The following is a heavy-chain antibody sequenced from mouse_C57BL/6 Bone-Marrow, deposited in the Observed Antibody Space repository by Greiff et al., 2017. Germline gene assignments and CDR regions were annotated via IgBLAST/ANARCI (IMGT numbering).Heavy chain of an antibody. CDR1: GYTFTSYG. V-gene: IGHV1-81*01. J-gene: IGHJ3*01. CDR3: AREPHYYGSSYWFAY. D-gene: IGHD1-1*01. CDR2: IYPRSGNT. Sequence: VQLVESGAELARPGASVKLSCKASGYTFTSYGISWVKQSTGQGLEWIGEIYPRSGNTYYNEKFKGKATLTADKSSSTAYMELRILTSEDSAVYFFAREPHYYGSSYWFAYWGQGTLVTVSA.